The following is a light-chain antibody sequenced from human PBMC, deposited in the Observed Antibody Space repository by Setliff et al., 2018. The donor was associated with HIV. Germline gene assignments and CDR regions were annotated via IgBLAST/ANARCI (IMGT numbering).Light chain of an antibody. CDR2: EVR. CDR3: SSYAITNTLT. J-gene: IGLJ1*01. CDR1: SSDIGGYNY. Sequence: LTQPASVSGSPGQSITISCTGTSSDIGGYNYVSWYQQHPGKAPKLIIYEVRNRPSGVSDRFSGSKSGSTASLSISGLQAEDEGDYYCSSYAITNTLTFGTGTKVTVL. V-gene: IGLV2-14*01.